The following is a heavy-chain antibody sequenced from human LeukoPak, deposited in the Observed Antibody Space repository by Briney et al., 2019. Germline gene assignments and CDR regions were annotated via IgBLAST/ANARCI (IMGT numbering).Heavy chain of an antibody. D-gene: IGHD4-17*01. CDR2: IWYDGRNR. V-gene: IGHV3-33*01. CDR1: GFIFSNYG. Sequence: GGSLRLSCAASGFIFSNYGMHWVRQAPGKGLEWVALIWYDGRNRYYVDSVKGRFTISRDNSKNTLYLQMNSLTAEDTAVYYCAGGGYDYGEGDYWGQGTLVTVSS. CDR3: AGGGYDYGEGDY. J-gene: IGHJ4*02.